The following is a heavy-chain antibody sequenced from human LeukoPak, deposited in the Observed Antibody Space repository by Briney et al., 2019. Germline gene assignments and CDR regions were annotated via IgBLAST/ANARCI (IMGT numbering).Heavy chain of an antibody. CDR3: AKDLSVLVRFGESSRERWFDP. J-gene: IGHJ5*02. V-gene: IGHV3-7*04. D-gene: IGHD3-10*01. CDR1: GFTFSRYW. CDR2: IKQDRSEK. Sequence: PGGSLRLSCAASGFTFSRYWMTWVRQAPGKGLEWVANIKQDRSEKYYVDSVKGRFTISRDNAKNSLYLHMNSLRAEDTAVYYCAKDLSVLVRFGESSRERWFDPWGQGTLVTVSS.